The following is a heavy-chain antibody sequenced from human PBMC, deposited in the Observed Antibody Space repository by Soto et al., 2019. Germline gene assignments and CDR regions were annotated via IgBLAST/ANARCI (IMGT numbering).Heavy chain of an antibody. J-gene: IGHJ4*02. CDR2: ISYDGSNK. CDR1: GFTFSSYG. D-gene: IGHD3-22*01. Sequence: GGSLRLSCAASGFTFSSYGMHWVRQAPGKGLEWVAVISYDGSNKYYADSVKGRFTISRDNSKNTLYLQMNSLRAEDTAVYYCAADSSAGYWGQGTLVTVSS. V-gene: IGHV3-30*03. CDR3: AADSSAGY.